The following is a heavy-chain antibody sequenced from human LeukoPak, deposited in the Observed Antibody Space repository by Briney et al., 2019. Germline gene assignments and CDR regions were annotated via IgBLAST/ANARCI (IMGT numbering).Heavy chain of an antibody. Sequence: SETLSLTCAVYGGSFSGYYWSWIRQPPGKGLDWIGEINHSGSTNYNPSLKSRVTISVDTSKNQFSLKLSSVTAADTAVYYCARRCSGGSCYSRRGYSYGLFDYWGQGTLVTVSS. CDR3: ARRCSGGSCYSRRGYSYGLFDY. CDR2: INHSGST. J-gene: IGHJ4*02. V-gene: IGHV4-34*01. D-gene: IGHD2-15*01. CDR1: GGSFSGYY.